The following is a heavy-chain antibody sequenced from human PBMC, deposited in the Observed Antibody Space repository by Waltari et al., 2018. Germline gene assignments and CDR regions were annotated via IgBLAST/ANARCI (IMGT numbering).Heavy chain of an antibody. Sequence: QVQLQQWGAGLLKPSETLSLTCAVYGGSFSGYYWSWIRQPPGKGLEWIGEINHSGSTNYNPSLKSRVTISVDTSKNQFSLKLSSVTAADTAVYYCRFLEWPGQDYFDYWGQGTLVTVSS. CDR1: GGSFSGYY. V-gene: IGHV4-34*03. J-gene: IGHJ4*02. D-gene: IGHD3-3*01. CDR2: INHSGST. CDR3: RFLEWPGQDYFDY.